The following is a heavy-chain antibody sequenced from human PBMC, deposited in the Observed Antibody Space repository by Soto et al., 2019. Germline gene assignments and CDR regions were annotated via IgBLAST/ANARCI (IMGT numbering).Heavy chain of an antibody. V-gene: IGHV4-31*03. D-gene: IGHD3-10*01. J-gene: IGHJ4*02. CDR3: ARASYFRPSGSYYFVS. Sequence: QVQLQESGPGLVKPSQTLSLTCTVSDDSLTTNKYAWTWIRQNPEKGLEWIGYIYSNGNTRSSPSLQSRVSMSVDASKSHFSLRLSSVTAADTAVYFCARASYFRPSGSYYFVSWGQGTLVTVSS. CDR2: IYSNGNT. CDR1: DDSLTTNKYA.